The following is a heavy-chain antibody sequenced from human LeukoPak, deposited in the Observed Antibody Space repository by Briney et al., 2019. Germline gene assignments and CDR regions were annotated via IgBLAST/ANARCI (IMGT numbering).Heavy chain of an antibody. CDR1: GFTFSSYT. CDR3: ARDQGGSSGYTAYYFDY. V-gene: IGHV3-30-3*01. J-gene: IGHJ4*02. CDR2: ISYDGSNR. D-gene: IGHD6-19*01. Sequence: GGSLRLSCAASGFTFSSYTMHWVRQAPGKGLEWVAVISYDGSNRYYADSVKGRFTISSDNSKNTLYLQMNSLRAEDTAVYYCARDQGGSSGYTAYYFDYWGQGTLVTVSS.